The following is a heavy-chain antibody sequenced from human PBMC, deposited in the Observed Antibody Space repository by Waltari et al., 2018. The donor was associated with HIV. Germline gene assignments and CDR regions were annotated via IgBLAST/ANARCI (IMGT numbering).Heavy chain of an antibody. J-gene: IGHJ4*02. CDR1: GFTFSSSG. Sequence: VQLVESGGGVVQPGGSLRLSCAASGFTFSSSGIHWVRQAPGKGLAWVAFILYDGSNKYYADSVKGRFTISRDNSKNTLYLQMNSLRPEDTAVYYCAKDVRYYDFWSGYYETSYFDYWGQGTLVTVSS. CDR3: AKDVRYYDFWSGYYETSYFDY. D-gene: IGHD3-3*01. V-gene: IGHV3-30*02. CDR2: ILYDGSNK.